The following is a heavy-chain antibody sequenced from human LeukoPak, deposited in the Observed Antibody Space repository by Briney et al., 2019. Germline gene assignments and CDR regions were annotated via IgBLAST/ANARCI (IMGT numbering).Heavy chain of an antibody. CDR1: GFTFSTYG. V-gene: IGHV3-30*02. J-gene: IGHJ6*03. Sequence: GGSLRLSCAASGFTFSTYGMHWVRQAPGKGLEWVAFIRYDGSNKYYADSVKGRFTISRDNSKNTLYLQMNSLRAEDTAVYYCARAYCSGGSCYPYYYYMDVWGKGTTVTISS. D-gene: IGHD2-15*01. CDR3: ARAYCSGGSCYPYYYYMDV. CDR2: IRYDGSNK.